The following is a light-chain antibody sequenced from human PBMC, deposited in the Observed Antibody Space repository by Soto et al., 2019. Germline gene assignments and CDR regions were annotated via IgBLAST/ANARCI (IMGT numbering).Light chain of an antibody. Sequence: ILMTQSPSSLSAFVGDRVNITCRASQDIGNFLAWYQQKPGKAPKLLIYDASSLESGVPSRFSGSGSGTEFTLTISSLQPDDFATYYCQQYSTYPWTFGQGTKVDIK. V-gene: IGKV1-13*02. CDR1: QDIGNF. J-gene: IGKJ1*01. CDR3: QQYSTYPWT. CDR2: DAS.